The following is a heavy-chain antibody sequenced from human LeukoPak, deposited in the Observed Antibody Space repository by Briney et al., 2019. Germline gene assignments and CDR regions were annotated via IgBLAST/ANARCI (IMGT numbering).Heavy chain of an antibody. CDR2: IKEDGSRI. CDR3: VGSSGWLFDY. Sequence: GGSLRLSCAASGFTSSDYTMNWVRQAPGKGLEWVANIKEDGSRINYVDSVKGRFTISRDNAKNSVYLQMDNLRAEDTAVYYCVGSSGWLFDYWGQGILVAVSS. V-gene: IGHV3-7*01. J-gene: IGHJ4*02. D-gene: IGHD6-19*01. CDR1: GFTSSDYT.